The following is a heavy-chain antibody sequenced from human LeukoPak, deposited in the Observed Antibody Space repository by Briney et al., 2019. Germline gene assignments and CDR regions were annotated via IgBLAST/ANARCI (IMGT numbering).Heavy chain of an antibody. J-gene: IGHJ5*02. CDR2: INPNSGGT. V-gene: IGHV1-2*02. Sequence: ASVKVSCKASGYAFGDAYIHWVRQAPGQGFEWMGWINPNSGGTKYAQRFQGRVTMTRDTSITTAYMELSRLRSDDTAVYYCARRVQKLVATSWFDPWGQGTLVTVSS. D-gene: IGHD6-13*01. CDR1: GYAFGDAY. CDR3: ARRVQKLVATSWFDP.